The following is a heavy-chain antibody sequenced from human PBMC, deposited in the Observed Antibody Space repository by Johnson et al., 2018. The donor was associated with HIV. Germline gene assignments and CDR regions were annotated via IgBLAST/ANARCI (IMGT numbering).Heavy chain of an antibody. CDR2: IRYDGSNK. V-gene: IGHV3-30*02. CDR3: ARDGRDLVTRGSFDV. CDR1: GFTVSSNY. J-gene: IGHJ3*01. Sequence: QEKLVESGGGLIQPGGSLRLSCAASGFTVSSNYMSWVRQAPGKGLEWVAFIRYDGSNKYYADSVKGRFTISRDNSKNMVYLQMNSLRPEDTAVYYCARDGRDLVTRGSFDVWGQGTMVTVSS. D-gene: IGHD3-9*01.